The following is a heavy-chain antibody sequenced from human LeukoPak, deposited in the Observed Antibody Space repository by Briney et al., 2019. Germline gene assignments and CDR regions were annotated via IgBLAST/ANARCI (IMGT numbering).Heavy chain of an antibody. J-gene: IGHJ4*02. V-gene: IGHV1-2*02. D-gene: IGHD6-19*01. CDR3: ARDLGGESSGGD. CDR2: INPNSGGT. CDR1: GYTFTGYY. Sequence: ASVKVSCKASGYTFTGYYMHWVRQAPGQGLEWMGWINPNSGGTNYAQKFRGRVTMTRDTSISTAYMELSRLRSDDTAVYYCARDLGGESSGGDWGQGTLVTVSS.